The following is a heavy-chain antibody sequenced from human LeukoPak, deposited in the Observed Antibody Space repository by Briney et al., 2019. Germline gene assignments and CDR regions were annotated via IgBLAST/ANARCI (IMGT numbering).Heavy chain of an antibody. Sequence: GGSLRLSCAASGFTFSSYGMHWVRQAPGKGLEWVAVIWYDGSNKYYADSVKGRFTISRDNSKNTLYLQMNGLRAEDTAVYYCARDRTSDYYDSSGYFDYWGQGTLVTVSS. V-gene: IGHV3-33*01. J-gene: IGHJ4*02. CDR3: ARDRTSDYYDSSGYFDY. CDR2: IWYDGSNK. CDR1: GFTFSSYG. D-gene: IGHD3-22*01.